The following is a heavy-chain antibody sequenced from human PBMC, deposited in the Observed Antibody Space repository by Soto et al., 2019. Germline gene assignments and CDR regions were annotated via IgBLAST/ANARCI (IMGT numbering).Heavy chain of an antibody. CDR3: AREETAWPLAYGLDV. V-gene: IGHV3-21*01. CDR2: IGTRSDV. Sequence: PGWSLRLSCASSVFTFISYSIHWVRQAPGKGLEWVSPIGTRSDVYYADSVKGRFTISRDNAKNSMALQMNSLRAEDTGVYYCAREETAWPLAYGLDVWGQGTTVTVSS. D-gene: IGHD2-21*02. J-gene: IGHJ6*02. CDR1: VFTFISYS.